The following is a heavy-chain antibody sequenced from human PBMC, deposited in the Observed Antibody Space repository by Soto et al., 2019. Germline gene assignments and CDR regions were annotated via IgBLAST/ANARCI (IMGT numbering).Heavy chain of an antibody. CDR3: ARDGYGGVAGPADYYGMDV. Sequence: ESGGGVVQPGRSLRLSCAASGFTFSSYGMHWVRQAPGKGLEWVAVIWYDGSNKYYADSVKGRFTISRDNSKNTLYLQMNSLRAEDTAVYYCARDGYGGVAGPADYYGMDVWGQGTTVTVSS. V-gene: IGHV3-33*01. CDR1: GFTFSSYG. J-gene: IGHJ6*02. CDR2: IWYDGSNK. D-gene: IGHD6-19*01.